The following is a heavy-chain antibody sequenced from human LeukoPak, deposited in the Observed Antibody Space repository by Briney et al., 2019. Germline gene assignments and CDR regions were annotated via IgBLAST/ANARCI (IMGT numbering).Heavy chain of an antibody. CDR3: ARESPYDVLTGYSQYYFDY. CDR1: GGSISSGDYY. CDR2: IYYSGST. D-gene: IGHD3-9*01. J-gene: IGHJ4*02. Sequence: SETLSLTCTVSGGSISSGDYYWSWIRQPPGKGLEWIGYIYYSGSTYYNPSLKSRVTISVDTSKNQFSLKLSSVTAADTAVYYCARESPYDVLTGYSQYYFDYWGQGTLITVSS. V-gene: IGHV4-30-4*08.